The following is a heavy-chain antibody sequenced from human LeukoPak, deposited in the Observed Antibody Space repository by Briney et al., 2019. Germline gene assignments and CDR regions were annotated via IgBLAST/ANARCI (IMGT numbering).Heavy chain of an antibody. J-gene: IGHJ4*02. CDR1: GGSISSYY. V-gene: IGHV4-59*08. D-gene: IGHD3-10*01. CDR3: ARHSVPTLLGDY. CDR2: IYYSGST. Sequence: KASETLSLTCTVSGGSISSYYWSWIRQPPGKGLEWIGYIYYSGSTNYNPSLKSRVTISVDTSKNQFSLKLSSVTAADTAVYYSARHSVPTLLGDYWGQGTLVTVSS.